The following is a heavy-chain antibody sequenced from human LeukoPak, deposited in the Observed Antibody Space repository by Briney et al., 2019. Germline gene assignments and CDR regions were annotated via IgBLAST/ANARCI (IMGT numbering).Heavy chain of an antibody. J-gene: IGHJ6*04. Sequence: PGGSLRLSCAASGFTFSSYEMNWVRQAPGKGLEWVSYISSSGSTIYYADSVKGRFTISRDSAKNSLYLQMNSLRAEDTAVYYCARVSLAVYYYYGMDVWGKGTTVTVSS. CDR1: GFTFSSYE. D-gene: IGHD6-19*01. V-gene: IGHV3-48*03. CDR3: ARVSLAVYYYYGMDV. CDR2: ISSSGSTI.